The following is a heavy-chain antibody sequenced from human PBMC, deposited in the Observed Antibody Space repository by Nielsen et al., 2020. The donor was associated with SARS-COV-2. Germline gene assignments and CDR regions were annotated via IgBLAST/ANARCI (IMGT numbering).Heavy chain of an antibody. CDR1: GYTFTSYA. Sequence: ASVKVSCKASGYTFTSYAMHWVRQAPGQRLEWMGWINAGNGNTKYSQKFQGRVTITADESTSTAYMELSSLRSEDTAVYYCARGAAAGTSYYYYYMDVWGKGTTVTVSS. V-gene: IGHV1-3*01. D-gene: IGHD6-13*01. CDR2: INAGNGNT. J-gene: IGHJ6*03. CDR3: ARGAAAGTSYYYYYMDV.